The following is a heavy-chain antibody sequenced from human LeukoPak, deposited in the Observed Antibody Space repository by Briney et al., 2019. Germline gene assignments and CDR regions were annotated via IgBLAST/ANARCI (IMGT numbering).Heavy chain of an antibody. CDR2: IYYSGST. D-gene: IGHD4-17*01. Sequence: SETLSLTCTVSGGSISSGGYYWSWIRQHPGKGLEWIGYIYYSGSTYYNPSLKSRVTISVDTSKNQFSLKLSSVTAADTVVYYCARDPYNDYGDYDYYYGMDVWGQGTTVTVSS. CDR3: ARDPYNDYGDYDYYYGMDV. V-gene: IGHV4-31*03. CDR1: GGSISSGGYY. J-gene: IGHJ6*02.